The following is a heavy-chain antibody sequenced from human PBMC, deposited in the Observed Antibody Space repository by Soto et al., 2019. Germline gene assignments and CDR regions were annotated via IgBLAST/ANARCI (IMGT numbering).Heavy chain of an antibody. Sequence: PWWSLRLSCAASGFTFSSYGMHWFRQAPGKGLEWVALIWFDGGDKYYTESVKGRFTISRDNSKSTLYLQMNSLRAEDTAVYYCARLYCSASSCYSVGAFDIRGQGTMVTVSS. D-gene: IGHD2-15*01. J-gene: IGHJ3*02. V-gene: IGHV3-33*01. CDR3: ARLYCSASSCYSVGAFDI. CDR1: GFTFSSYG. CDR2: IWFDGGDK.